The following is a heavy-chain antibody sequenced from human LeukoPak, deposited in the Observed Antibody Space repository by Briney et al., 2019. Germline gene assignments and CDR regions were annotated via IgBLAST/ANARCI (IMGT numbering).Heavy chain of an antibody. CDR2: IWYDGSNK. V-gene: IGHV3-33*01. CDR3: ARDCIRHDSSGYYYYYGMDV. Sequence: GGSLRLSCAASGFTFSSYGMHWVRQAPGKGLEWVAVIWYDGSNKYYADSVKGRFTISRDNSKNTLYLQMSSLRAEDTAVYYCARDCIRHDSSGYYYYYGMDVWGQGTTVTVSS. J-gene: IGHJ6*02. CDR1: GFTFSSYG. D-gene: IGHD3-22*01.